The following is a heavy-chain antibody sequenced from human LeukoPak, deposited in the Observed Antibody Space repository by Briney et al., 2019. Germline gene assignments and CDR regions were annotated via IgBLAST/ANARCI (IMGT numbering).Heavy chain of an antibody. J-gene: IGHJ6*02. Sequence: GGSLRLSCAASGFTFSNAWMSWVREAPGRGLEWVSAISDSGDSTYYADSVKGRFTVSRDNSKNTLYLQMNSLRDEDTAVYYCAQGYYGMDVWGQGTTVTVSS. CDR2: ISDSGDST. V-gene: IGHV3-23*01. CDR3: AQGYYGMDV. CDR1: GFTFSNAW.